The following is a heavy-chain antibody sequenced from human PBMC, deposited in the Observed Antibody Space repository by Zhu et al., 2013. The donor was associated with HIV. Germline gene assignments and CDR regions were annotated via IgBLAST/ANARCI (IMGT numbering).Heavy chain of an antibody. D-gene: IGHD6-19*01. CDR3: ARGGEVAGTGGYWSFDL. V-gene: IGHV1-69*01. Sequence: QVQLVQSGAEVKKPGASVKVSCKASGYTFTNYDINWVRQASGQGLEWMGGIIPIFATANYAQKFQGRVTITADESTSTAYMELSSLRSEDTAVYYCARGGEVAGTGGYWSFDLVGRGTWSLSP. CDR2: IIPIFATA. CDR1: GYTFTNYD. J-gene: IGHJ2*01.